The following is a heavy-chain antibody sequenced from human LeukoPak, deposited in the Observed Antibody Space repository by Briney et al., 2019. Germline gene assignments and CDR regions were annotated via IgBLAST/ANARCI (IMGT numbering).Heavy chain of an antibody. CDR3: ARDYGRWLP. J-gene: IGHJ5*02. Sequence: SETLSLTCAVYGGSFSGYYWSWIRQPPGKGLEWIGEINHSGSTNYNPSLKSRVTKSVDTSKNQFSLKLSSVTAADTAVYYCARDYGRWLPWGQGTLVTVSS. CDR2: INHSGST. D-gene: IGHD4-23*01. CDR1: GGSFSGYY. V-gene: IGHV4-34*01.